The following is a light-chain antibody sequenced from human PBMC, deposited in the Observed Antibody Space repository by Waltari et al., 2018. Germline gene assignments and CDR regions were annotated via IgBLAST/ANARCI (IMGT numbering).Light chain of an antibody. CDR1: SSNIGNYF. Sequence: QSVLTQPPSVSAAPGQKVTISCSGSSSNIGNYFVSWYHQLPGATPKLLIYDNHKRPSGIPSRFSASKSGTSAILDITALQIGDEADYYCATWDNSLTAVVFGGGTKLTVL. V-gene: IGLV1-51*01. J-gene: IGLJ2*01. CDR3: ATWDNSLTAVV. CDR2: DNH.